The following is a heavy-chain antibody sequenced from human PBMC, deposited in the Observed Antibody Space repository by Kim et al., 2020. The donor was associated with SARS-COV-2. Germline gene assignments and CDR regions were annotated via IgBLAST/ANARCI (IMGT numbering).Heavy chain of an antibody. CDR2: IWYDGSNK. Sequence: GGSLRLYCAASGFTFSSYGMHWVRQAPGKGLEWVAVIWYDGSNKYYADSVKGRFTISRDNSKNTLYLQMNSLRAEDTAVYYCARDYGSGSYYTYYFDYWGQGTLVTVSS. CDR3: ARDYGSGSYYTYYFDY. J-gene: IGHJ4*02. V-gene: IGHV3-33*01. D-gene: IGHD3-10*01. CDR1: GFTFSSYG.